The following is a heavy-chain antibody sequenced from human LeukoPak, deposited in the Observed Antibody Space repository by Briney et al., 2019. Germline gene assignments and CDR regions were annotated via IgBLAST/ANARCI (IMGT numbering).Heavy chain of an antibody. CDR3: AKDYRTGDLWSGNLGD. CDR2: MSHDGSNK. CDR1: GFTFSRYG. J-gene: IGHJ4*02. V-gene: IGHV3-30*18. Sequence: PGGSLRLSCEGSGFTFSRYGMHWVRQAPGKGLEWVAVMSHDGSNKYYADSVKGRFTISRDSSKNTLYLQMNSLRVDDTSVYYCAKDYRTGDLWSGNLGDWGQGTLVTVSS. D-gene: IGHD3-3*01.